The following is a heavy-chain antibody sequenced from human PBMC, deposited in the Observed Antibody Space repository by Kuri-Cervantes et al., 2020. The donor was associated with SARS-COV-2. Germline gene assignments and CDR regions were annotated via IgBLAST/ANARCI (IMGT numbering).Heavy chain of an antibody. CDR2: ISGSGGST. J-gene: IGHJ4*02. CDR3: AKDTYDSSGVVGFDY. V-gene: IGHV3-23*01. Sequence: GESLKISCAASGFTSEDYGMSWVRQAPGKGLEWVSAISGSGGSTYYADSVKGRFTISRDNSKNTLYLQMNSLRAEDTAVYYCAKDTYDSSGVVGFDYWGQGTLVTVSS. CDR1: GFTSEDYG. D-gene: IGHD3-22*01.